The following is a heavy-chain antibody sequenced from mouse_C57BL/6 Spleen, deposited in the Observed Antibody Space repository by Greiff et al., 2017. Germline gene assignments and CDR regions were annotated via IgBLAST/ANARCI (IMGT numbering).Heavy chain of an antibody. V-gene: IGHV2-2*01. CDR1: GFSFTSYG. J-gene: IGHJ2*01. CDR2: IWSGGSK. CDR3: AREGPYYFDY. Sequence: VQLQQSGPGLVQPSQCLSITCTVSGFSFTSYGVHWVRQSPGKGLEWLGVIWSGGSKDYNAAFISRLSIRKDNSKSQVFFKMNSQQADDTAVYYCAREGPYYFDYGGQGTTLTVSS.